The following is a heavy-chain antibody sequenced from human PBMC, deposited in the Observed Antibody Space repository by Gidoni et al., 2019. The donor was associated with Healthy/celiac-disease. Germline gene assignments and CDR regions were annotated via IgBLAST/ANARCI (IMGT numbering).Heavy chain of an antibody. D-gene: IGHD2-15*01. J-gene: IGHJ4*02. CDR1: GGTFSSYA. CDR3: LGGNYFDY. Sequence: QVQLVQSGAEVKKPGSSVKVSCKASGGTFSSYAISWVRKSPGQGLEWMGRIIPILGIANYEQKVQGRVTITADKSTSTAYMELSSLRSEDTAVYYCLGGNYFDYWGQGTLVTVSS. V-gene: IGHV1-69*04. CDR2: IIPILGIA.